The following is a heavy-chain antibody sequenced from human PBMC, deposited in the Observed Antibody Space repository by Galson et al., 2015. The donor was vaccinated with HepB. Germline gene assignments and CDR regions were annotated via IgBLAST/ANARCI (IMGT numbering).Heavy chain of an antibody. CDR3: ARGALVVVVNATQNNWFDP. Sequence: VKVSCKASGYTFSSYSITWVRQAPGQGLEWVGWISPYNRDTNYARKLQGRVTMTTDTSTNTAYMELRSLRSDDTAVYYCARGALVVVVNATQNNWFDPWGQGTPVTVSS. CDR1: GYTFSSYS. J-gene: IGHJ5*02. CDR2: ISPYNRDT. D-gene: IGHD2-15*01. V-gene: IGHV1-18*01.